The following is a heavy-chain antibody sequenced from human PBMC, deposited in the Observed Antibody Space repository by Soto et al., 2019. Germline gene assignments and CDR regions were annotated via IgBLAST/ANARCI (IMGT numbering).Heavy chain of an antibody. Sequence: GESLKISCKGSGYSFTSYWIGWVRQMPGKGLEWMGIIYPGDSDTRYSPSLQGQVTISADKSISTAYLQWSSLKASDTAMYYCARHTYYYDSSGYYYYYGMDVWGQGTTVTVSS. V-gene: IGHV5-51*01. CDR3: ARHTYYYDSSGYYYYYGMDV. CDR2: IYPGDSDT. D-gene: IGHD3-22*01. CDR1: GYSFTSYW. J-gene: IGHJ6*02.